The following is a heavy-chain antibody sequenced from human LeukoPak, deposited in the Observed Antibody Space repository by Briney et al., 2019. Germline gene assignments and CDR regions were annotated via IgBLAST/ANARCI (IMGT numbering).Heavy chain of an antibody. CDR3: ASLRGYSYGPLDY. CDR1: GFTFSSYW. J-gene: IGHJ4*02. CDR2: INTDGSST. D-gene: IGHD5-18*01. V-gene: IGHV3-74*01. Sequence: PGGSLRLSCAASGFTFSSYWMHWVRQAPGKGLVWVSRINTDGSSTSYADSVKGRFTISRDNAMNTLYLQMNSLRAEDTAVYYCASLRGYSYGPLDYWGQGTLVTVSS.